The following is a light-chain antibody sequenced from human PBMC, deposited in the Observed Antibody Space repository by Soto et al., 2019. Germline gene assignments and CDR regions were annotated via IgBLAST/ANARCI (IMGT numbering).Light chain of an antibody. CDR3: AAWDDSLSGPR. J-gene: IGLJ2*01. V-gene: IGLV1-47*01. CDR2: RDG. CDR1: SSNIGRNS. Sequence: QSVLTQPPSASGTPGQRVTISCSGSSSNIGRNSVYWYQQLPGLAPKLLIYRDGQRPSGVPDRFSGSRSGTSASLAISGLRYEDEADYYCAAWDDSLSGPRFGGGTKLTVL.